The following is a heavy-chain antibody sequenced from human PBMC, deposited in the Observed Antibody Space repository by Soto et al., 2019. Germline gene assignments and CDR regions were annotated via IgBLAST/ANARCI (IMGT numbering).Heavy chain of an antibody. V-gene: IGHV5-51*01. CDR1: GYSFTNYW. J-gene: IGHJ1*01. Sequence: GESLKISCKGSGYSFTNYWISWVRQMPGKGLEWMGIIYPGDSDIRYSPSFQGQVTISADKSISTAYLQWSSLKASDTAMYYCARRPDYGGNSGEYFQHWGQGTLVTVSS. CDR2: IYPGDSDI. D-gene: IGHD4-17*01. CDR3: ARRPDYGGNSGEYFQH.